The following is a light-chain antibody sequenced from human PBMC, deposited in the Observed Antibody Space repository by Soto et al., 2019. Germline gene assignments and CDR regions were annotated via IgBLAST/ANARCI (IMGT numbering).Light chain of an antibody. Sequence: AIQLTQSPSSLSASVGDRVTITCRASQGISSAVAWYQQKPGKPPKLLMYDASSLESGVPPRFSGSGSGTDFTLSISSLQPEDFATYYCQQSYSVPYTFGQGTTVDI. V-gene: IGKV1-13*02. CDR3: QQSYSVPYT. CDR2: DAS. CDR1: QGISSA. J-gene: IGKJ2*01.